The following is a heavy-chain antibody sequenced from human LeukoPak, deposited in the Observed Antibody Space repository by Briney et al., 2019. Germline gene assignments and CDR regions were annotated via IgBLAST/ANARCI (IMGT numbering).Heavy chain of an antibody. V-gene: IGHV3-74*01. Sequence: GGSLRLSCAASGFNFSTSWMNWVRQASGKGLVCVSRINTDGSSRSYADSVKGRLTISRDNAKNTLYLQMNSLRAEDTAIYYCTRASAGLSYLDLWGRGTLVTVSS. J-gene: IGHJ2*01. CDR3: TRASAGLSYLDL. CDR2: INTDGSSR. D-gene: IGHD3/OR15-3a*01. CDR1: GFNFSTSW.